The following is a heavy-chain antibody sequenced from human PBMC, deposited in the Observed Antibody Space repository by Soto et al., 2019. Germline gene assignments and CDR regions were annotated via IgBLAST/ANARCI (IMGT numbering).Heavy chain of an antibody. D-gene: IGHD3-16*02. CDR2: IYYSGST. Sequence: QLQLQESGPGLVKPSETLSLTCTVSGGSISSSSYYWGWIRQPPGKGLEWIGSIYYSGSTYYNPSLKSRVTISVDPSKNQFSLKLSSVTAADTAVYYCAGLGGDIWGSYRPYDYWGQGTLVTVSS. CDR3: AGLGGDIWGSYRPYDY. J-gene: IGHJ4*02. V-gene: IGHV4-39*01. CDR1: GGSISSSSYY.